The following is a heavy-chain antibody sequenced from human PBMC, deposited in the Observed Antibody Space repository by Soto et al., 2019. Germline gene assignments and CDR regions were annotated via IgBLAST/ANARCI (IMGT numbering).Heavy chain of an antibody. CDR3: ARGGHVVVVTAALDY. CDR1: GDTFTDYY. D-gene: IGHD2-21*02. V-gene: IGHV1-46*01. J-gene: IGHJ4*02. CDR2: VNPSGGHT. Sequence: QVQLVQSGAEVKKPGASVKVSCKASGDTFTDYYIHWVRQAPGQGLEWMGTVNPSGGHTTYAQHFLGSMPMTRDTSTSTLYMERTSLTSEDTAVYYCARGGHVVVVTAALDYWGQGTLVTVSS.